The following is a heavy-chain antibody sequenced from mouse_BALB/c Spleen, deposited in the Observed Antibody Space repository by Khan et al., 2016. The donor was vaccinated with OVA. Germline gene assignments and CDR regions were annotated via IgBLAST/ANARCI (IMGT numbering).Heavy chain of an antibody. CDR2: ISSSGST. V-gene: IGHV3-2*02. CDR3: ARDGSRYSYAMDY. Sequence: EVELVESGPGLVKPSQSLSLTCTVTGYSITSDYAWNWSRQFPGNKLEWMGYISSSGSTNYNPALKSRISITRDTSKNQFFLQLNSVTTEDTATYYCARDGSRYSYAMDYWGQGTSVTVSS. J-gene: IGHJ4*01. D-gene: IGHD2-3*01. CDR1: GYSITSDYA.